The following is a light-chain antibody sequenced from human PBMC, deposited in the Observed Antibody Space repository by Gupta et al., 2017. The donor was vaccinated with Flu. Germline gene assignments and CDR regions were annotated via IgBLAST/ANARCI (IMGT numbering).Light chain of an antibody. Sequence: EIVLTQSPGTLSLSPGERATLSCRASQSVSSSYLAWYQQKPGQAPRLLIYAASSRATGIPDRFSGSGSGKDFTLSISRREPEDFAVYYCQQYGSSPLYSFGQGTKLESK. CDR1: QSVSSSY. CDR2: AAS. J-gene: IGKJ2*03. CDR3: QQYGSSPLYS. V-gene: IGKV3-20*01.